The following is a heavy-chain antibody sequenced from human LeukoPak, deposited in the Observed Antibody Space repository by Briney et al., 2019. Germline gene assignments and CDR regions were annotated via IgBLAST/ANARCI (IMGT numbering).Heavy chain of an antibody. CDR2: IYYSGST. J-gene: IGHJ5*02. CDR1: GGSISSYY. V-gene: IGHV4-59*12. CDR3: AKYSYGYPNWFDP. D-gene: IGHD5-18*01. Sequence: SETLSLTCTVSGGSISSYYWSWIRQPPGKGLEWIGYIYYSGSTNYNPSLKSRVTVPVDTSKNQFSLKLSSVTAADTAVYYCAKYSYGYPNWFDPWGQGTLVTVSS.